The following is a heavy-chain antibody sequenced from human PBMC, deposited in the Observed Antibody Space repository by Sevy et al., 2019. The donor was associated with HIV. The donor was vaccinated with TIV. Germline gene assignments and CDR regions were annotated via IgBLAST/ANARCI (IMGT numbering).Heavy chain of an antibody. CDR2: IYHSGST. CDR1: GGSISSSNW. Sequence: SETLSLTCAVSGGSISSSNWWSWVRQPPGKGLEWIGEIYHSGSTKYNPSLKSRVTISVDKSKNQFSLKQSSVTAADTAVYYCPSAHSIFAAAGQYYYYYGMDVWGQGTTVTVSS. D-gene: IGHD2-2*01. CDR3: PSAHSIFAAAGQYYYYYGMDV. V-gene: IGHV4-4*02. J-gene: IGHJ6*02.